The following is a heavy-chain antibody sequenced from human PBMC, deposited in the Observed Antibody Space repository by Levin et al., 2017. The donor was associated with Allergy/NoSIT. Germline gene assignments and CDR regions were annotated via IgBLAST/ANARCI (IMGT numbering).Heavy chain of an antibody. J-gene: IGHJ4*02. CDR1: GGSINNNY. CDR2: IYYSGST. Sequence: PSETLSLTCTVSGGSINNNYWSWIRQPPGKGLEWIGYIYYSGSTNYNPSLESRLTMSVDTSNNQFSLKLSSVTAADTAIYYCARGGLYSNGLDYWGQGTLVTVSS. D-gene: IGHD5-18*01. V-gene: IGHV4-59*01. CDR3: ARGGLYSNGLDY.